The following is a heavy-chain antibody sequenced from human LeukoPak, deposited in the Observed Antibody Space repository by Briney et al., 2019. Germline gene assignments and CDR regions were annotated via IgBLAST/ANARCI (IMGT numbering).Heavy chain of an antibody. CDR3: ARVNINNWHSCDY. CDR1: GGSISSNNW. V-gene: IGHV4-4*02. Sequence: SETLSLTCAVSGGSISSNNWWGWVRQPPGKGLEWIGEIYHSGSPNYNPSPKSRVTISVDKSRNHFSLNLSSVTAADTAVYYCARVNINNWHSCDYWGQGTLVTVSS. CDR2: IYHSGSP. J-gene: IGHJ4*02. D-gene: IGHD1-1*01.